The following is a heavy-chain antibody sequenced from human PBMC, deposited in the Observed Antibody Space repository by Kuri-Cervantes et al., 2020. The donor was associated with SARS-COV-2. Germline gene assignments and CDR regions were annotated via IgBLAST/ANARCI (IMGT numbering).Heavy chain of an antibody. V-gene: IGHV3-30*02. J-gene: IGHJ4*02. D-gene: IGHD5-18*01. CDR1: GFIFSNYW. CDR2: IRYDGSNK. Sequence: GESLKISCAASGFIFSNYWMTWVRQAPGKGLEWVAFIRYDGSNKYYADSVKGRVTISRDNSKNSLYLQMNSLRAEDTAVYYCANDGGDTVLLFDYWGQGTLVTVSS. CDR3: ANDGGDTVLLFDY.